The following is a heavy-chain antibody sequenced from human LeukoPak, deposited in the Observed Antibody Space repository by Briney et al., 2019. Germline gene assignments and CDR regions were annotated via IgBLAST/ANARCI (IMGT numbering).Heavy chain of an antibody. CDR3: TRGSGDGGETNWFDP. CDR2: MNPNSGNT. Sequence: GASVKVSCKASGYTFTTYDINWVRQATGQGLEWMGWMNPNSGNTGYAQNFQGRITMTSNTSISTAYMELSSLRSEDTAVYYCTRGSGDGGETNWFDPWGLGTLVTVSS. D-gene: IGHD5-12*01. V-gene: IGHV1-8*01. CDR1: GYTFTTYD. J-gene: IGHJ5*02.